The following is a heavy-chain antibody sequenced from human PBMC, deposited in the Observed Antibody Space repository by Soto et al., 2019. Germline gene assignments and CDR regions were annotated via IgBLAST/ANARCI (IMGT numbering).Heavy chain of an antibody. Sequence: LETLSLTCAVSGASFSGSYWSWIRQPPGKGLEWIGYAYYSGTTVYNPSLKSRVSISVDTSKKYVSLRLNSVTAADTAVYYCAGWSALTQYDFDSWGPGTLVTVSS. V-gene: IGHV4-59*13. CDR1: GASFSGSY. CDR2: AYYSGTT. D-gene: IGHD3-3*01. J-gene: IGHJ4*01. CDR3: AGWSALTQYDFDS.